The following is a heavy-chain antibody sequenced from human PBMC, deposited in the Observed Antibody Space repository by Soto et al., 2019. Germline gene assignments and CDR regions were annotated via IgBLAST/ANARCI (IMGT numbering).Heavy chain of an antibody. CDR1: GGSISSGDYY. V-gene: IGHV4-30-4*01. CDR2: IYYSGST. D-gene: IGHD3-3*01. Sequence: ASETLSLTCTVSGGSISSGDYYWSWIRQPPGKGLEWIGYIYYSGSTYYNPSLKSRVTISVDTSKNQFSLKLSSVTAADTAVYYCARGSYTIFGVVMDVWGQGTTVTVSS. CDR3: ARGSYTIFGVVMDV. J-gene: IGHJ6*02.